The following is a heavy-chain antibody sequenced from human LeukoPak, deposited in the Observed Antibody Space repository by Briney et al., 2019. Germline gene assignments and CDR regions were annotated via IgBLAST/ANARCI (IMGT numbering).Heavy chain of an antibody. V-gene: IGHV3-48*04. J-gene: IGHJ4*02. CDR1: GFTFSSYS. Sequence: GGSLRLSCAAPGFTFSSYSMNWVRQAPGKGLEWVSYISSSSSTIYYADSVKGRFTISRDNAKNSLYLQMNSLRAEDTAVYYCARDGDSSSWLFGYWGQGTLVTVSS. D-gene: IGHD6-13*01. CDR3: ARDGDSSSWLFGY. CDR2: ISSSSSTI.